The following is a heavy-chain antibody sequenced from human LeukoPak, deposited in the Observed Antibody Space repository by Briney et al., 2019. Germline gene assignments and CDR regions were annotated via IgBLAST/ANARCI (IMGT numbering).Heavy chain of an antibody. D-gene: IGHD5-24*01. CDR1: GGSISSGGYS. V-gene: IGHV4-30-2*01. CDR3: ASQKRWLQYYYYYYGMDV. J-gene: IGHJ6*02. CDR2: IYHSGST. Sequence: SETLSLTCAVSGGSISSGGYSWSWIRQPPGKGLEWIGYIYHSGSTYYNPSLKSRVTISVDRSKNQFSLKLSSVTAADTAVYYCASQKRWLQYYYYYYGMDVWGQGTTVTVSS.